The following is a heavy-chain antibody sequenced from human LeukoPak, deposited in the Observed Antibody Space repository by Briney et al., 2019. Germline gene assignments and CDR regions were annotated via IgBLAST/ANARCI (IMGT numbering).Heavy chain of an antibody. Sequence: PGGSLRLSCAASGFIFSSYEMNWVRQAPGKGLEWVSYISTSDSTMYYADSVKGRFTISRDNAKNSMFLQMNSLRAEDTAVYYCARLYSGSVRVFDSWGQGTLVTVSS. CDR3: ARLYSGSVRVFDS. CDR2: ISTSDSTM. D-gene: IGHD6-19*01. J-gene: IGHJ4*02. V-gene: IGHV3-48*03. CDR1: GFIFSSYE.